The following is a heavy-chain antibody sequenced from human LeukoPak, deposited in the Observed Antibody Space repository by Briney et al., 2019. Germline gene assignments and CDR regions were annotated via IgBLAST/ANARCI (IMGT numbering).Heavy chain of an antibody. Sequence: PGGSLRLSCAASGFTFGIYAMTWVRQAPGKGLEWVAVISNDGGTKYYPDSVKGRFTISRDNSRNTLYLQMNSLRADDTAVYYCARADSGTYYNYYLDSWGQGTLVTVSS. CDR3: ARADSGTYYNYYLDS. D-gene: IGHD1-26*01. V-gene: IGHV3-30*04. CDR2: ISNDGGTK. CDR1: GFTFGIYA. J-gene: IGHJ4*02.